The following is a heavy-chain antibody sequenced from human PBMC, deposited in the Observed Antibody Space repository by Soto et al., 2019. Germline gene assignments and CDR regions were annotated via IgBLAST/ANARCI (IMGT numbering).Heavy chain of an antibody. J-gene: IGHJ1*01. V-gene: IGHV3-74*01. Sequence: EVQLVESGGGLVQPGGSLRLSCAASVFTFSSYWMHWVRQAPGKGLVWVSSISTDASSTSYADPVKGRFTISRDNAKNTLYLQMNSVRAEDTAVYYCARLPNKSAQNWGQGTLVIVSP. CDR1: VFTFSSYW. CDR3: ARLPNKSAQN. CDR2: ISTDASST.